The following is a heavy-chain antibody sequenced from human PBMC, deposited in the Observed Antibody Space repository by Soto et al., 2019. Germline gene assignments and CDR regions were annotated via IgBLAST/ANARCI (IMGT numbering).Heavy chain of an antibody. Sequence: QVQLVESGGGVVQPGRSLRLSCAASGFTFSSYGMHWVRQAPGKGLEWVAAIWYDGSNKYYADSVKDRFTISRDNSKNTLYLQMSSLRVEDTAVYYCARGDEEDGDNSREYFQQWGQGTLVTVSS. CDR2: IWYDGSNK. J-gene: IGHJ1*01. CDR3: ARGDEEDGDNSREYFQQ. CDR1: GFTFSSYG. D-gene: IGHD1-26*01. V-gene: IGHV3-33*01.